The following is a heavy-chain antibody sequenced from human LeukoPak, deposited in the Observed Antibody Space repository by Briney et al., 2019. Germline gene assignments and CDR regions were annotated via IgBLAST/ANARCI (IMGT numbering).Heavy chain of an antibody. Sequence: GASVKVSCKASGYTFTSYGISWVRQAPGQELEWMGWISAYNGNTNYTQKLQGRVTMTTDTSTSTAYMELRSLRSDDTAVYYCARDGADSGYEYFDYWGQGTLVTVSS. V-gene: IGHV1-18*01. J-gene: IGHJ4*02. CDR2: ISAYNGNT. CDR3: ARDGADSGYEYFDY. D-gene: IGHD5-12*01. CDR1: GYTFTSYG.